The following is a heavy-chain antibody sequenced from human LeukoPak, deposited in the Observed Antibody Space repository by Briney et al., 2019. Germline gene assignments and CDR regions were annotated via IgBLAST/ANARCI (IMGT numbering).Heavy chain of an antibody. CDR1: GGSISSGSYY. CDR3: ARELYYYDSSGYSRPFHLNWFDP. J-gene: IGHJ5*02. Sequence: SETLSLTCTVSGGSISSGSYYWGWIRQPPGKGLEWIGSIYYSGSTYYNPSLKSRVTISVDTSKNQFSLKLSSVTAADTAVYYCARELYYYDSSGYSRPFHLNWFDPWGQGTLVTVSS. CDR2: IYYSGST. V-gene: IGHV4-39*07. D-gene: IGHD3-22*01.